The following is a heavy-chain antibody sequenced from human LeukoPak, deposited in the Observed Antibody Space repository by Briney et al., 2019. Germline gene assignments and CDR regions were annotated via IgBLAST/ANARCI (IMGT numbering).Heavy chain of an antibody. CDR2: ISSSSSYI. J-gene: IGHJ3*02. V-gene: IGHV3-21*01. Sequence: PGRSLRLSCAASGFTFSSYSMNWVRQAPGKGLEWVSSISSSSSYIYYADSVKGRFTIPRDNAKNSLYLQMNSLRAEDTAVYYCARVVAYYYGSGSYYDAFDIWGQGTMVTVSS. CDR3: ARVVAYYYGSGSYYDAFDI. D-gene: IGHD3-10*01. CDR1: GFTFSSYS.